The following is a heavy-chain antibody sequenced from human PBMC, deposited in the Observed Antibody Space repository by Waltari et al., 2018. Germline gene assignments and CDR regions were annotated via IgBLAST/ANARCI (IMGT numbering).Heavy chain of an antibody. CDR1: GFTFSNAW. V-gene: IGHV3-15*01. D-gene: IGHD4-17*01. CDR2: IKSKTDGGTT. J-gene: IGHJ4*02. Sequence: LQLVESGGGLVPPGGSLRLSCAASGFTFSNAWMSCFRQAPGKGLEWVCRIKSKTDGGTTDYAAPVKGRFTISRDDSKNTLYLQMNSLKTEDTAVYYCTPHTTVTRGGPGDYWGQGTLVTVSS. CDR3: TPHTTVTRGGPGDY.